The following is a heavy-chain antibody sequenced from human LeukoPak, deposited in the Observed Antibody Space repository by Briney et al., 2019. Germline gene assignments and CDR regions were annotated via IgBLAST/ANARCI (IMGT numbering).Heavy chain of an antibody. CDR3: AGAYGDYAVGN. CDR1: GLTFSRSW. J-gene: IGHJ4*02. CDR2: IKQDGSEK. V-gene: IGHV3-7*01. D-gene: IGHD4-17*01. Sequence: PGGSLRLSCAAFGLTFSRSWMTWVRQAPGKGLEWVAHIKQDGSEKYYVDSVKGRFTISRDNAKNSLHLQMNSLRAEDTAVYYCAGAYGDYAVGNWGQGTLVTVSS.